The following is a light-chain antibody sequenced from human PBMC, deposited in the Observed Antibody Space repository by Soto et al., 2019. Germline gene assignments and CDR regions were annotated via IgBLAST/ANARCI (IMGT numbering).Light chain of an antibody. V-gene: IGLV2-23*01. CDR2: EAS. CDR3: CSYAGNYSPV. CDR1: SSDVANNNL. J-gene: IGLJ1*01. Sequence: QSALSQPASVSGSPGQSITISCTGTSSDVANNNLVSWYQQHPGKSPNFVIYEASKRPSGVSNRFSGSKSGNTASLTFSGLQAEDEADYYCCSYAGNYSPVFGTGTKVTVL.